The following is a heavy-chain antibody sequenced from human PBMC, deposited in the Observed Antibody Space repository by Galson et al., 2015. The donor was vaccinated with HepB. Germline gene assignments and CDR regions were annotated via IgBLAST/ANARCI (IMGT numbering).Heavy chain of an antibody. Sequence: SLRLSCAASGFTVSSNYMSWVRQAPGKGLEWVSVIYSGGSTYYADSVKGRFTISRDNSKNTLYLQMNSLRAEDTAVYYCAKESQQLAYNWFDPWGQGTLVTVSS. CDR1: GFTVSSNY. J-gene: IGHJ5*02. V-gene: IGHV3-66*01. CDR3: AKESQQLAYNWFDP. CDR2: IYSGGST. D-gene: IGHD6-13*01.